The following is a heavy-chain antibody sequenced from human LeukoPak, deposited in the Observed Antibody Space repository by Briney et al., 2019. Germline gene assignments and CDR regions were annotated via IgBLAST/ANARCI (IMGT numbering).Heavy chain of an antibody. J-gene: IGHJ3*02. D-gene: IGHD3-9*01. Sequence: SVKVSCKASGGTFSSYAITWVRQAPGQGLEWMGGIIPIFDTTNYAQKFQGRVSITADKSTSTAYMELSSLRSEDTALYYCAKLPTKRRYSDILTGHAPDVFDIWGQGTMVTVSS. CDR3: AKLPTKRRYSDILTGHAPDVFDI. V-gene: IGHV1-69*06. CDR1: GGTFSSYA. CDR2: IIPIFDTT.